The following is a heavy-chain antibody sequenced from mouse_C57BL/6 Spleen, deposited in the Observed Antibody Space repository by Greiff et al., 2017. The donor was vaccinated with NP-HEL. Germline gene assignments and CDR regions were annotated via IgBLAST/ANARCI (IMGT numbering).Heavy chain of an antibody. CDR3: ARDWVDY. V-gene: IGHV1-50*01. CDR1: GYTFTSYW. Sequence: QVQLQQPGAELVKPGASVKLSCKASGYTFTSYWMQWVNQRPGQGLEWIGEIDPSDSYTNYNQKFKGKATLTVDTSSSTAYMQLSSLTSEDSAVYYCARDWVDYWGQGTTLTVSS. J-gene: IGHJ2*01. CDR2: IDPSDSYT. D-gene: IGHD4-1*01.